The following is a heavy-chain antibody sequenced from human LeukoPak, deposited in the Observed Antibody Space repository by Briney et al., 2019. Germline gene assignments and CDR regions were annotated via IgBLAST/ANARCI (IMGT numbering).Heavy chain of an antibody. Sequence: GGSLRLSCAASGFPFSSYGMSWVRQAPGKGLEWVSAISGGGGSTYYADSVKGRFTISRDNAKNSLYLQMNSLRAEDTAVYYCASRDYYGSGMIKDYWGQGTLVTVSS. CDR2: ISGGGGST. V-gene: IGHV3-23*01. CDR3: ASRDYYGSGMIKDY. J-gene: IGHJ4*02. D-gene: IGHD3-10*01. CDR1: GFPFSSYG.